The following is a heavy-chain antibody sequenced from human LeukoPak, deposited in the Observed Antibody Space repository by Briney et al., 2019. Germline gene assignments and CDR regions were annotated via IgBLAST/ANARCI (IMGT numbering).Heavy chain of an antibody. CDR2: IKSDGST. Sequence: GGSLRLSCPAAAFTLGTYWINWVRQAEGKGLVWVSRIKSDGSTIYADSVKGRFTISRDNAKDTPYLQRNSLRAEDTAVFYWARDRNSYYMDVWGKGTTVIVSS. V-gene: IGHV3-74*01. J-gene: IGHJ6*03. CDR1: AFTLGTYW. CDR3: ARDRNSYYMDV.